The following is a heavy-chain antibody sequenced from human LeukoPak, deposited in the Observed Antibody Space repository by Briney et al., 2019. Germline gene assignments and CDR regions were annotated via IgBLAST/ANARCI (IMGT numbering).Heavy chain of an antibody. J-gene: IGHJ4*02. CDR1: GYSFTKYY. CDR2: SRPGDGDT. V-gene: IGHV1-46*01. CDR3: ARSTYYDFWSGFDY. Sequence: ASVKVACKASGYSFTKYYIHSVRQAPGQGLEWMGISRPGDGDTTNAQKFQGRVTMTRDTSTSTVYMQLSSLTSEDTAVYYCARSTYYDFWSGFDYWGQGTLVTVSS. D-gene: IGHD3-3*01.